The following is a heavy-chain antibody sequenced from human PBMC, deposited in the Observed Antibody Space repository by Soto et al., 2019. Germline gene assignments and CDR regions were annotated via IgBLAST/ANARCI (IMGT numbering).Heavy chain of an antibody. D-gene: IGHD6-19*01. CDR3: AVDSSGWRNFDY. Sequence: GGSLRLSRAASGCTFSSYGMHWVRQAPGKGLEWVAVIWYDGSNKYYADSVKGRFTISRDNSKNTLYLQMNSLRAEDTAVYYCAVDSSGWRNFDYWGQGTLVTVSS. J-gene: IGHJ4*02. CDR1: GCTFSSYG. V-gene: IGHV3-33*01. CDR2: IWYDGSNK.